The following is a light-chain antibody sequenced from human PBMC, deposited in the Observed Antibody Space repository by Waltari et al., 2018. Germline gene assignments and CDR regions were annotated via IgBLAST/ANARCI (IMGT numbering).Light chain of an antibody. J-gene: IGLJ2*01. CDR1: SRDIATDAY. CDR2: DVA. Sequence: QSALTQPASVSGSPGQSITISCTGISRDIATDAYVSWYQLHPGKAPKLIIYDVAKRPSGVSLRFSGPKSANTASLTISGLQAEDEADYVCSSYTTNHTHIRFGGGTKLTVL. CDR3: SSYTTNHTHIR. V-gene: IGLV2-14*03.